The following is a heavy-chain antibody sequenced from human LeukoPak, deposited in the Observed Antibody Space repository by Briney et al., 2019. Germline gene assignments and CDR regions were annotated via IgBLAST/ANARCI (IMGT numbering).Heavy chain of an antibody. CDR3: ARLSCSDAVCPTLPYNHFDP. J-gene: IGHJ5*02. D-gene: IGHD2-15*01. CDR1: GGSFSGYY. V-gene: IGHV4-34*01. Sequence: SETLSLTCAVYGGSFSGYYWSWIRQPPGKGLEWIGEINHSASTNYNPSLKSRVTISVDTSKNQFSLKLSSVTAADTAVYYCARLSCSDAVCPTLPYNHFDPWGQGTLVIVST. CDR2: INHSAST.